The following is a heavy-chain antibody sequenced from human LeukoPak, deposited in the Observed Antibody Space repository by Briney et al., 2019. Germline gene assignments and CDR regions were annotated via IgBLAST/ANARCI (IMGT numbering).Heavy chain of an antibody. V-gene: IGHV3-53*01. Sequence: GGSLRLSCAASGFTVSSNYMSWVRQAPGKGLEWVSVIYSGGSTYYADSVKGRFTISRDNSKNTLYLQMNSLRAEDTAVHYCARVQVGATLDYWGQGTLVTVSS. D-gene: IGHD1-26*01. CDR1: GFTVSSNY. J-gene: IGHJ4*02. CDR2: IYSGGST. CDR3: ARVQVGATLDY.